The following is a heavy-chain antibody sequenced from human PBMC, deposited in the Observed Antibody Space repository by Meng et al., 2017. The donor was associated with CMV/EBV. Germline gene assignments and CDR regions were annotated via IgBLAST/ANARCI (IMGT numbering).Heavy chain of an antibody. Sequence: QVQLQESGPGLVKPSETLSLTCTGSGGSISSSSYYWGWIRQPPGKGLEWIGSIYYSGSTYYNPSLKSRVTISVDTSKNQFSLKLSSVTAADTAVYYCARDSAVAGVVDYWGQGTLVTVSS. D-gene: IGHD6-19*01. CDR2: IYYSGST. CDR1: GGSISSSSYY. CDR3: ARDSAVAGVVDY. J-gene: IGHJ4*02. V-gene: IGHV4-39*07.